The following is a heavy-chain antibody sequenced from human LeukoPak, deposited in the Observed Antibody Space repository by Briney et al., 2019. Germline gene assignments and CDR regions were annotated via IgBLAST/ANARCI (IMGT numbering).Heavy chain of an antibody. V-gene: IGHV5-51*01. J-gene: IGHJ4*02. CDR2: IYPGDSDT. Sequence: GESLKISCKGSGYSFTSYWIGWVRQMSGKGLEWMGIIYPGDSDTRYSPSFQGQVTISVDKSISTAYLQWSSLKASDTAMYYCARRTYSLQLSHSNFDYWGQGTLVTVSS. D-gene: IGHD6-13*01. CDR1: GYSFTSYW. CDR3: ARRTYSLQLSHSNFDY.